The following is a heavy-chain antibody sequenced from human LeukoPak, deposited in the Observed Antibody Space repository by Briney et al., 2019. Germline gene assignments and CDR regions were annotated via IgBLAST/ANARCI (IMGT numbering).Heavy chain of an antibody. V-gene: IGHV4-39*01. Sequence: SETLSLACTVSGGSISSTTYYWGWIRQSPGKGLEWIGSLYYGGTSHYNPSLKSRVTIFVDTSKNQFSLKLSSVTAADTAVYYCARPYSNYGGGYYMDVWGKGTTVTVSS. D-gene: IGHD1-26*01. CDR3: ARPYSNYGGGYYMDV. CDR2: LYYGGTS. CDR1: GGSISSTTYY. J-gene: IGHJ6*03.